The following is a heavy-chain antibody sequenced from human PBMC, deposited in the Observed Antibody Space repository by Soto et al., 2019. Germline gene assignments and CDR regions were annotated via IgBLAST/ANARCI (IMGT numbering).Heavy chain of an antibody. CDR3: TTYPLTYYYDSSGYYFDY. J-gene: IGHJ4*02. Sequence: GGSLRLSCAASGFTFSNAWMSWVRQAPGKGLEWVGRIKSKTDGGTTDYAAPVKGRFTISIDDSKNTLYLQMNSLKTEDTAVYYCTTYPLTYYYDSSGYYFDYWGQGTLVTVSS. CDR2: IKSKTDGGTT. CDR1: GFTFSNAW. V-gene: IGHV3-15*01. D-gene: IGHD3-22*01.